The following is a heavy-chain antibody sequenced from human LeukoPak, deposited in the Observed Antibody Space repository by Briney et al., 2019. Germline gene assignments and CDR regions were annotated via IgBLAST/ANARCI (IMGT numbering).Heavy chain of an antibody. CDR2: IYYTVKT. J-gene: IGHJ4*02. D-gene: IGHD4-23*01. CDR3: AIDHPVVTPAGVFDF. CDR1: VDSVSISAYY. Sequence: PSETLSLTCNVSVDSVSISAYYWGSIRQPPGKGLEWRGSIYYTVKTYYNPSLKSRVSLSFDASRNHFSLRLSSVTAADTAVYYCAIDHPVVTPAGVFDFWGQGTLVTVSS. V-gene: IGHV4-39*07.